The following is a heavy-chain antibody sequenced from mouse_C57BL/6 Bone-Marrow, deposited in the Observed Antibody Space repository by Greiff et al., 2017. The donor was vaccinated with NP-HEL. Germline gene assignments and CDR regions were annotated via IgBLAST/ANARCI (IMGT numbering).Heavy chain of an antibody. Sequence: QLQQSGPAPAPPSHSLSITFTFSGFSLTSYGVHWVRQSPGKGLEWLGVIWSGGSTDYTAAFISRLSISKDNSKSQVFFKMNSLQADDTAIYYCASDGYSSSFAYWGQGTLVTVSA. CDR3: ASDGYSSSFAY. CDR2: IWSGGST. CDR1: GFSLTSYG. J-gene: IGHJ3*01. V-gene: IGHV2-2*01. D-gene: IGHD2-3*01.